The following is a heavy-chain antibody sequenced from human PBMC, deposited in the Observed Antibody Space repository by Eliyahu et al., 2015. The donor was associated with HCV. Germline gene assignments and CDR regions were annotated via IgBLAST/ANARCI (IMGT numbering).Heavy chain of an antibody. CDR2: XDHTGNI. D-gene: IGHD1-7*01. CDR1: VGFXXSXX. CDR3: AKGSFGTYFDS. J-gene: IGHJ4*02. Sequence: QVELQQYGAGLLKPSEALSLTCVVXVGFXXSXXWSWIRRPPGKGLEWVXEXDHTGNIRDNPSLRGRVTISLDTSRKQCSLNLTSVTAADTAVYYCAKGSFGTYFDSWGQGTLVTVSS. V-gene: IGHV4-34*01.